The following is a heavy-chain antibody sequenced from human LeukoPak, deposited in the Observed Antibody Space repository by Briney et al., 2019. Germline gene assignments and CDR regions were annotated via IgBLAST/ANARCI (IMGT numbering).Heavy chain of an antibody. CDR1: GGSFSGYY. CDR3: ARVGYDILTGYYFDY. V-gene: IGHV4-34*01. J-gene: IGHJ4*02. CDR2: INHSGVT. D-gene: IGHD3-9*01. Sequence: PSETLSLTCAVYGGSFSGYYWSWIRQPPGRGLEWIGEINHSGVTNYKPSLKSRVVISVDTSKNQFSLKLTSVTAADTAVYYCARVGYDILTGYYFDYWGQGTLVAVSS.